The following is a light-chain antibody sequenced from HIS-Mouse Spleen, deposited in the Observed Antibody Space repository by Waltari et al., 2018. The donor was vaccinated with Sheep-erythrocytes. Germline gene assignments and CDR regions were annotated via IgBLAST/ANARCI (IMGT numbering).Light chain of an antibody. Sequence: QSALTQPPSASGSPGQSVTISCTGTSRDVGGYNYVSWYQQHPGKAPKLMIYEVSKRPSGGPARFSGSRSGNTASLTVCGLQAEDEADYYCSSYAGSNNWVFGGGTKLTVL. CDR3: SSYAGSNNWV. J-gene: IGLJ3*02. V-gene: IGLV2-8*01. CDR2: EVS. CDR1: SRDVGGYNY.